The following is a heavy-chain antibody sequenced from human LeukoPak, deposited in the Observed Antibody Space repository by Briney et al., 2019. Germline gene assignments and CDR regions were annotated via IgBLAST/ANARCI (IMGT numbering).Heavy chain of an antibody. CDR1: GGSISSGDYY. D-gene: IGHD3-3*01. Sequence: SQTLSLTCTVSGGSISSGDYYWSWIRQPPGKGLEWIGYIYYSGSTYYNPSLKSRVTISVDTSKNQFSLKLSSVTAADTAVYYCARGPNYDFWSGYYTAPFDYWGQGTLVTVSS. CDR3: ARGPNYDFWSGYYTAPFDY. V-gene: IGHV4-30-4*01. J-gene: IGHJ4*02. CDR2: IYYSGST.